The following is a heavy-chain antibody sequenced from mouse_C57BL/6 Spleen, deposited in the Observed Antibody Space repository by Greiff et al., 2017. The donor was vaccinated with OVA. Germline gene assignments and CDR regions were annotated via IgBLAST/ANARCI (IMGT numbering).Heavy chain of an antibody. CDR2: ISGGGGNT. CDR3: ARRGLLRSYYYAMDY. D-gene: IGHD1-1*01. J-gene: IGHJ4*01. CDR1: GFTFSSYT. V-gene: IGHV5-9*01. Sequence: EVKLVESGGGLVKPGGSLKLSCAASGFTFSSYTMSWVRQTPEKRLEWVATISGGGGNTYYPDSVKGRFTISRDNAKNTLYLQMSSLRSEDTALYYCARRGLLRSYYYAMDYWGQGTSVTVSS.